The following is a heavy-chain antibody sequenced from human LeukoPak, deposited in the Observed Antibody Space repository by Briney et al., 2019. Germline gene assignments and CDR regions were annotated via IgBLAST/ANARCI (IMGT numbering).Heavy chain of an antibody. CDR3: ARGRGSGLYFGY. Sequence: SETLSLTCTVSGDSISSYWSWIRQPPGNGLEWIGCILSSGTTNYNPSLKSRVTMSVDTSKNQFSLRLSSVTAADTAVYYCARGRGSGLYFGYWDQGNLVTVSS. J-gene: IGHJ4*02. V-gene: IGHV4-59*12. D-gene: IGHD2-15*01. CDR1: GDSISSY. CDR2: ILSSGTT.